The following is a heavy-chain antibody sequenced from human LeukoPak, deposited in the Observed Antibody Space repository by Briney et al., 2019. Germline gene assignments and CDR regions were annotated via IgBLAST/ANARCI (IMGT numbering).Heavy chain of an antibody. D-gene: IGHD3-22*01. CDR2: INPNSGGT. CDR1: GYPFTGYF. Sequence: ASVKVSCKASGYPFTGYFIHWVRQAPGLGLEWMGWINPNSGGTNYAQKFQGWVTMTRDTSINTAYMELSSLKSDDTAVYYCARANYYDSIGDAFDIWGQGTMATVSS. CDR3: ARANYYDSIGDAFDI. V-gene: IGHV1-2*04. J-gene: IGHJ3*02.